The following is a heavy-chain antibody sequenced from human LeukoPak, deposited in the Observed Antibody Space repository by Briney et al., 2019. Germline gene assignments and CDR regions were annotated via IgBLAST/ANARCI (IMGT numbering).Heavy chain of an antibody. CDR3: ARSLNWGSGYYFDY. D-gene: IGHD7-27*01. CDR2: IYYSGGT. Sequence: SETLSLTCAVSGGSISSSSYYWGWIRQPPGKGLEWIGSIYYSGGTYYNPSLKSRVTISVDTSKIQFSLKLSSVTAADTAVYYCARSLNWGSGYYFDYWGQGTLVTVSS. V-gene: IGHV4-39*01. J-gene: IGHJ4*02. CDR1: GGSISSSSYY.